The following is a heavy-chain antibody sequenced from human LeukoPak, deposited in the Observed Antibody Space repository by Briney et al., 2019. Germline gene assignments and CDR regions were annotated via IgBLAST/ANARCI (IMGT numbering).Heavy chain of an antibody. Sequence: PSQTLSLTCTVSGGSISSGDYYWSWICQPPGKGLEWIGYIYYSGSTYYNPSLKSRVTISVDTSKNQFSLKLSSVTAADTAVYYCARHYYDSSAFFDYWGQGTLVTVSS. CDR3: ARHYYDSSAFFDY. J-gene: IGHJ4*02. D-gene: IGHD3-22*01. CDR2: IYYSGST. CDR1: GGSISSGDYY. V-gene: IGHV4-30-4*01.